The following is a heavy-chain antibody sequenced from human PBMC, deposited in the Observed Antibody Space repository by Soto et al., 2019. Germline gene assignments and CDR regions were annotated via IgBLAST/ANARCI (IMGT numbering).Heavy chain of an antibody. CDR1: GLTFSSYA. CDR2: MSGGGETT. Sequence: PGGSLRLSCAASGLTFSSYAMTWVRQAPGKGLEWVSAMSGGGETTYYADSVKGRFTISRDNAKNSLYLQMYSLRAEDTAVYYCARDSGRYPNWFDPWGQGTLVTVSS. CDR3: ARDSGRYPNWFDP. J-gene: IGHJ5*02. D-gene: IGHD1-26*01. V-gene: IGHV3-23*01.